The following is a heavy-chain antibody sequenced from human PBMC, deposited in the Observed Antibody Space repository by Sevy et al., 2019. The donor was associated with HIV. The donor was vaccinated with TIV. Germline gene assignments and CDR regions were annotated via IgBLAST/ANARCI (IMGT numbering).Heavy chain of an antibody. Sequence: ASVKVSCKASGYTFTDHYMHWVRQAPGQGLEWMGRINPKSGGTNYAQKFQGRVTMTRDTSISTAYMELSRLRSDDTAVYYCARYCSSTSCYAPPFDYWGQGTLVTVSS. CDR1: GYTFTDHY. V-gene: IGHV1-2*06. CDR3: ARYCSSTSCYAPPFDY. J-gene: IGHJ4*02. CDR2: INPKSGGT. D-gene: IGHD2-2*01.